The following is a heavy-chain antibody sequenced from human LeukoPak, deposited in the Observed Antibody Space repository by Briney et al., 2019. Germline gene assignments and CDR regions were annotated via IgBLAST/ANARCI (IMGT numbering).Heavy chain of an antibody. CDR3: ASTHSSGWYRYYYYYGMDV. Sequence: GESLRISCKGSGYSFTSYWISWVRQMPGKGLGWMGRIDPSDSYTNYSPSFQGHVTISADKSISTAYLQWSSLKASDTAMYYCASTHSSGWYRYYYYYGMDVWGKGTTVTVSS. J-gene: IGHJ6*04. CDR2: IDPSDSYT. D-gene: IGHD6-19*01. V-gene: IGHV5-10-1*01. CDR1: GYSFTSYW.